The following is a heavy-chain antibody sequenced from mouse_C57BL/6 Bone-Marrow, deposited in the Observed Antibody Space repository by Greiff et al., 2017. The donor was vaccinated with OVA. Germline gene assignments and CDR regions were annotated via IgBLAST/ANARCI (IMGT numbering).Heavy chain of an antibody. CDR2: ISDGGSYT. CDR3: ASIYYGNYEAMDY. D-gene: IGHD2-1*01. V-gene: IGHV5-4*03. Sequence: EVKLMESGGGLVKPGGSLKLSCAASGFTFSSYAMSWVRQTPEKRLEWVATISDGGSYTYYPDNVKGRVTISRDNAKNNLYLQIRHPESEDTAMYYCASIYYGNYEAMDYWGQGTSVTVSS. CDR1: GFTFSSYA. J-gene: IGHJ4*01.